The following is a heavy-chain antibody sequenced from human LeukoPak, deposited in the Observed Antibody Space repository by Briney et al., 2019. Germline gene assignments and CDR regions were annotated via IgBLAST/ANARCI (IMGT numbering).Heavy chain of an antibody. Sequence: GGSLRLSCAASGFTFSSYEMNWVRQAPGKGLEWVSYISSSASTIYYADSVKGRFTISRDNTKNSLYLQMNSLRAEDTAVYYCARGPYNKGDYWGQRTLVTVSS. CDR1: GFTFSSYE. CDR3: ARGPYNKGDY. CDR2: ISSSASTI. V-gene: IGHV3-48*03. D-gene: IGHD1-1*01. J-gene: IGHJ4*02.